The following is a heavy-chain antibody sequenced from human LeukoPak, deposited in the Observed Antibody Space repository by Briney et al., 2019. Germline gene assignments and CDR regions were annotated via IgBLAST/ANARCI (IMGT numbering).Heavy chain of an antibody. D-gene: IGHD3-16*01. CDR2: ISGSGGST. CDR1: GFTFSSYA. Sequence: PGGSLRLSRAASGFTFSSYAMSWVRQAPGKGLEWVSAISGSGGSTYYADSVKGRFTISRDNSKNTLYLQMNSLRAEDTAVYYCAKDKFGGVMVLDYWGQGTLVTVSS. J-gene: IGHJ4*02. CDR3: AKDKFGGVMVLDY. V-gene: IGHV3-23*01.